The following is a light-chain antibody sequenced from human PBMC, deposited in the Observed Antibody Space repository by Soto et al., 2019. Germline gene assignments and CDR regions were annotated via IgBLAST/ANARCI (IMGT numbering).Light chain of an antibody. CDR3: QQLWTYPLT. J-gene: IGKJ4*01. CDR1: QSVSSSY. CDR2: RTS. Sequence: EIVLTQSPGTLSLSPGERATLSCRASQSVSSSYLAWYQQKPGQAPRLLIYRTSNRATGIPDRFSGSGSGTDFTLTISRLEPEDFATYYCQQLWTYPLTFGGGTKVEI. V-gene: IGKV3-20*01.